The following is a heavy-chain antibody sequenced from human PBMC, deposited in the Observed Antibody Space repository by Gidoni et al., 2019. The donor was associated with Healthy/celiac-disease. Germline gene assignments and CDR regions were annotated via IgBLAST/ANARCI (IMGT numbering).Heavy chain of an antibody. CDR2: ISYDGSNK. D-gene: IGHD1-26*01. V-gene: IGHV3-30*18. Sequence: QVQLVESGGGVVQPGRSLRLSCAASGFTFSSYGMHWFRQAPGKGLEWVAVISYDGSNKYYADSVKGRFTISRDNSKNTLYLQMNSLRAEDTAVYYCAKDHGSYSSLDYWGQGTLVTVSS. CDR3: AKDHGSYSSLDY. CDR1: GFTFSSYG. J-gene: IGHJ4*02.